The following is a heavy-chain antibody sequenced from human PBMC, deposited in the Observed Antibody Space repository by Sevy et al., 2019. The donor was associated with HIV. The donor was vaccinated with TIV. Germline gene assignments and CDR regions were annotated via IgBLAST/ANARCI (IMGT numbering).Heavy chain of an antibody. Sequence: SETLSLTCTVSGGSISTSSYYWGWIRQPPGKGLEWLGNSFYSGTTYYNPSLKSRVTISVDTSKNQFSLKLSSVTAADTAVYYCARLASRLRDNWSDPWGQRTLVTVSS. CDR2: SFYSGTT. D-gene: IGHD3-16*01. J-gene: IGHJ5*02. CDR1: GGSISTSSYY. CDR3: ARLASRLRDNWSDP. V-gene: IGHV4-39*01.